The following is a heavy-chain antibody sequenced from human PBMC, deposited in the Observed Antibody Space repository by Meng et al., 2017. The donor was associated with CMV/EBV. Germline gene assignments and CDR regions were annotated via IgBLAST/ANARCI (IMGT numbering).Heavy chain of an antibody. J-gene: IGHJ4*02. Sequence: SETLSLTCAVYGGSFSGYYWSWIRQPPGKGLEWIGEINHSGSTNYNPSLKSRVTISVDTSKNQFSLKLSSVTAADTAVYYCARDRDWAFDYWGQGTLVTVS. CDR2: INHSGST. V-gene: IGHV4-34*01. CDR3: ARDRDWAFDY. D-gene: IGHD3/OR15-3a*01. CDR1: GGSFSGYY.